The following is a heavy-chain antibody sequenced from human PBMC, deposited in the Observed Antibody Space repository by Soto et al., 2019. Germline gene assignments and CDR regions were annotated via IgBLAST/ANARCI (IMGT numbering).Heavy chain of an antibody. CDR3: ARDLPIRFVVVPAAIGRGYYYYGMDV. D-gene: IGHD2-2*01. Sequence: GGSLRLSCAASGFTFSSYSMNWVRQAPGKGLEWVSSISSSSSYIYYADSVKGRFTISRDNAKDSLYLQMNSLRAEDTAVYYCARDLPIRFVVVPAAIGRGYYYYGMDVWGQGTTVTVSS. CDR2: ISSSSSYI. V-gene: IGHV3-21*01. J-gene: IGHJ6*02. CDR1: GFTFSSYS.